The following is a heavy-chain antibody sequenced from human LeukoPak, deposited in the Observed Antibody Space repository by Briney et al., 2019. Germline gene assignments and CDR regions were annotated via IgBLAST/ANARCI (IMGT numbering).Heavy chain of an antibody. Sequence: ASVKVSCKASGNTFTSFHIHWMRQAPGQGLEYMGIIKVYGDTTIYAQRFQGRITMTRDTSTSTVYMELSSLNSEDTAVYYCARESPSTFYFDYWGQGTLVTVSS. J-gene: IGHJ4*02. D-gene: IGHD1-1*01. CDR1: GNTFTSFH. V-gene: IGHV1-46*01. CDR3: ARESPSTFYFDY. CDR2: IKVYGDTT.